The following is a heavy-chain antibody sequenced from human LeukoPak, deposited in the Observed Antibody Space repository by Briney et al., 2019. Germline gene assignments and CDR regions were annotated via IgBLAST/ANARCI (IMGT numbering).Heavy chain of an antibody. J-gene: IGHJ4*02. Sequence: GGSLRLSCAASGFTFISYAMSWVRQAPGKGLEWVSSISSSSSYIYYADSVKGRFTISRDNAKNSLYLQMNSLRAEDTAVYYCAKGQLADHFDYWGQGTLVTVSS. CDR1: GFTFISYA. D-gene: IGHD6-13*01. CDR2: ISSSSSYI. V-gene: IGHV3-21*01. CDR3: AKGQLADHFDY.